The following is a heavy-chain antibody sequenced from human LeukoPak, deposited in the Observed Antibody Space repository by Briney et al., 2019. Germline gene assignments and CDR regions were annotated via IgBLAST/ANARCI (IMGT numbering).Heavy chain of an antibody. CDR2: VAGGGGGT. D-gene: IGHD6-13*01. J-gene: IGHJ4*02. CDR1: GFTLSSYA. Sequence: GGSLRLSCAASGFTLSSYAMTWVRQAPGRGLEWVSSVAGGGGGTYYADSVKGRFTISRDNSKDTLYLQMNGLRAEDTAVYFYAKQSAGSAAWYSLHYDFWGQGTLVTVSS. V-gene: IGHV3-23*01. CDR3: AKQSAGSAAWYSLHYDF.